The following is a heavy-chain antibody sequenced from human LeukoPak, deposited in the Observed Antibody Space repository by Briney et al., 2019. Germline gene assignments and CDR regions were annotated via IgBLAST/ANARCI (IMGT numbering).Heavy chain of an antibody. CDR1: AGSISNYH. CDR3: ARDLVTFTGYYGSGTYVNCFDP. D-gene: IGHD3-10*01. CDR2: PNISGTT. Sequence: PSGTLSLTCTVSAGSISNYHWSWLRHSAGQGLKWIGRPNISGTTDYNPSLKRRVTMSVDTSKNQFSLKLTSVTAADTAVYYCARDLVTFTGYYGSGTYVNCFDPWGQGTLVTVSS. J-gene: IGHJ5*02. V-gene: IGHV4-4*07.